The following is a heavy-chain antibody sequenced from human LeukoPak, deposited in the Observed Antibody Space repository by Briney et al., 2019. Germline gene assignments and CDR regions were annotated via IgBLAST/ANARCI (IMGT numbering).Heavy chain of an antibody. Sequence: SVKVSCKASGFTFTSSAMQWVRQARGQRLEWIGWIVVGGGNTNYAQKFQERVTITRDMSTSTAYMELSSLRSEDTAVYYCAAGWVCSGGSCYYYFDYWGQGTLVTVSS. CDR1: GFTFTSSA. V-gene: IGHV1-58*02. CDR2: IVVGGGNT. J-gene: IGHJ4*02. D-gene: IGHD2-15*01. CDR3: AAGWVCSGGSCYYYFDY.